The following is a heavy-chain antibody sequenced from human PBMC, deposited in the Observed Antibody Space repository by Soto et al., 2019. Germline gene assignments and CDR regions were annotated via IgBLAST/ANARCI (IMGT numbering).Heavy chain of an antibody. D-gene: IGHD3-16*01. Sequence: QVRLQESGPGLVKPSETLSLTCTVSGDSISSHYWSWFRQPPGKGLESIGYIHYTGSPYYNPSFKSRVTMSVDTSKTHFSLKLSSVTAADTAVYYCARGSGGVTPEWFDPWGQGALVTVSS. CDR1: GDSISSHY. J-gene: IGHJ5*02. CDR3: ARGSGGVTPEWFDP. V-gene: IGHV4-59*11. CDR2: IHYTGSP.